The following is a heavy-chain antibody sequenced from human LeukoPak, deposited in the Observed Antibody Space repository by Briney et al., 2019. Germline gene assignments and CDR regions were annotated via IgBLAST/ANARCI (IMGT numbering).Heavy chain of an antibody. J-gene: IGHJ6*03. CDR3: ARGVPAAIGPLYYYYMDV. V-gene: IGHV1-69*05. D-gene: IGHD2-2*01. Sequence: GASVKVSCKASGGTFSSYAISWLRQAPGQGLEWMGGIIPIFGTANYAQKFQGRVTITTDESTSTAYMELSSLRSEDTAVYYCARGVPAAIGPLYYYYMDVWGKGTTVTVSS. CDR2: IIPIFGTA. CDR1: GGTFSSYA.